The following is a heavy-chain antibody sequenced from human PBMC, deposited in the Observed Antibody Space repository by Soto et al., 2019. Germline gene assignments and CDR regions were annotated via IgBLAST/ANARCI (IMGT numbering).Heavy chain of an antibody. Sequence: QVQLVQSGAEVKKPGASVKVSCKASGYTFTSYDINWVRQATGQGLEWMGWMNPNSGNTGYAQKFQGRVTMTRNTSISTAYMELSSLRSEDTAVYYCARAGGYCSGGSCQTLYYYYYGMDLWGQGTTVTVSS. CDR2: MNPNSGNT. J-gene: IGHJ6*02. V-gene: IGHV1-8*01. D-gene: IGHD2-15*01. CDR1: GYTFTSYD. CDR3: ARAGGYCSGGSCQTLYYYYYGMDL.